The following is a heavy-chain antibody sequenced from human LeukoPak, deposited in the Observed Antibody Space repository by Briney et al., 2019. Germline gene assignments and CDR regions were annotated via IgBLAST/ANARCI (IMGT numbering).Heavy chain of an antibody. D-gene: IGHD3-22*01. CDR1: GASINSGGFY. J-gene: IGHJ5*02. Sequence: SQTLSLTCTVSGASINSGGFYWSWIRQHPGEGLEYIGYIFYTGNTNYNPSLKSRVTISLDTSKNQFSLKLNSVTAADTAVYYCARSRGSSGFSWGQGTLVTVSS. CDR3: ARSRGSSGFS. CDR2: IFYTGNT. V-gene: IGHV4-31*03.